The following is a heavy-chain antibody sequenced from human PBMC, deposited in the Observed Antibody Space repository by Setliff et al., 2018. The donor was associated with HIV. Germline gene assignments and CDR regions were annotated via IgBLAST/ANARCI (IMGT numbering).Heavy chain of an antibody. CDR3: VSHHDSDFSGDPDWFDP. J-gene: IGHJ5*02. V-gene: IGHV4-59*08. Sequence: SETLSLTCTVSGGSINNYYWSWIRQPPGKGLEWIGYIYPNGSPDYPSGNIVYNPSFRSRVTLSLDTSKNQFSLNLNSVTAADTAVCYCVSHHDSDFSGDPDWFDPWGQGILVTVSS. CDR2: IYPNGSP. CDR1: GGSINNYY. D-gene: IGHD2-15*01.